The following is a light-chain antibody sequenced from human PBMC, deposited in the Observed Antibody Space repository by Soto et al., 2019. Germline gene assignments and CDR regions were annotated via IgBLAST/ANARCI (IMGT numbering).Light chain of an antibody. V-gene: IGKV1-12*01. CDR3: QQAHSFPHT. CDR2: AAS. CDR1: QGISSW. Sequence: DIQLTQSPSSVSASVGDRVTIICRASQGISSWLAWYQQKPGKAPELLIYAASNLQSGVPSRFSGSGSGTDFTLTLSSLEPEDFATYFCQQAHSFPHTFGQGTKLEI. J-gene: IGKJ2*01.